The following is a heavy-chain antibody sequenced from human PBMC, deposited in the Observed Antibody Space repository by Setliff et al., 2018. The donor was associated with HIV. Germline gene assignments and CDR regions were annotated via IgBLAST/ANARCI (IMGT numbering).Heavy chain of an antibody. J-gene: IGHJ4*02. CDR3: ARGTYTDYEVGDY. D-gene: IGHD4-17*01. V-gene: IGHV1-69*15. Sequence: KVSCKASGGTFNRYAISWVRQAPGQGLEWMGRIIPMFGTANYAQKFQGRVTITADESTSTAYMELSSLRSEDTAVYYCARGTYTDYEVGDYWGQGTLVTVSS. CDR1: GGTFNRYA. CDR2: IIPMFGTA.